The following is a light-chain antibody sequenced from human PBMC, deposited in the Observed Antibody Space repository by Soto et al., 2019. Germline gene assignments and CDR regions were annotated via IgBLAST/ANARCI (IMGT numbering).Light chain of an antibody. Sequence: EIVMTQSPVTLSASPGERATLSCRAGQSISNNLAWYQQKPGQAPRLLIYGASTRATGIPARFSGSESGTEFTLSISCLQSEDFAVYYCQQYTNWPWTFGPGAKVEIK. CDR1: QSISNN. CDR2: GAS. J-gene: IGKJ1*01. CDR3: QQYTNWPWT. V-gene: IGKV3-15*01.